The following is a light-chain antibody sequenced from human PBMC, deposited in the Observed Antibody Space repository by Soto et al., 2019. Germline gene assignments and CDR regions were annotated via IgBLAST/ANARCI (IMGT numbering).Light chain of an antibody. Sequence: GAGYDVHWYQHRPGTAPKLLVFGDSHRPSGVPDRFSGSKSGTSASLAITGLQAEDEGDYYCQSYDSTLDARYVFGTGTKVTVL. CDR1: GAGYD. J-gene: IGLJ1*01. CDR2: GDS. V-gene: IGLV1-40*01. CDR3: QSYDSTLDARYV.